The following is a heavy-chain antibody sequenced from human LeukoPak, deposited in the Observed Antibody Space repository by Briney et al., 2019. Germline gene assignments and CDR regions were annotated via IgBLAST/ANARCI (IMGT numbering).Heavy chain of an antibody. J-gene: IGHJ4*02. V-gene: IGHV4-59*01. Sequence: PSETLSLTCTVSGGSISSYYWSWIRQPPGKGLEWIGYIYYSGSTNYNPSLKSRVTISVDTSKNQFSLKLSSVTAADTAVYYCARVFSITAKWFGDPYFDYWGQGTLVTVSS. CDR3: ARVFSITAKWFGDPYFDY. CDR1: GGSISSYY. D-gene: IGHD3-10*01. CDR2: IYYSGST.